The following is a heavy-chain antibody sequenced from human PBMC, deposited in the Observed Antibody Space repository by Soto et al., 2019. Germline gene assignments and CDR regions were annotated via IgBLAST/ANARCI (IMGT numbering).Heavy chain of an antibody. D-gene: IGHD1-26*01. V-gene: IGHV4-31*03. Sequence: QVQLEESGPGLVKPSQTLSLTCSVSGGSFSSDSFIWSWVRQFPGKGLEWIGYLYYSGTTYYNPGLRSRVIMSVDTSKNQFSLKLSSVTAADTAVYYCARDHKWDGMDVWGQGTTVTVSS. CDR1: GGSFSSDSFI. CDR2: LYYSGTT. CDR3: ARDHKWDGMDV. J-gene: IGHJ6*02.